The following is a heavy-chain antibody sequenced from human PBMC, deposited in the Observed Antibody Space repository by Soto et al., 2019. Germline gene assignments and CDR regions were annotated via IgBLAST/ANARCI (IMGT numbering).Heavy chain of an antibody. J-gene: IGHJ6*02. D-gene: IGHD3-3*02. Sequence: SETLSLTCAVSGGSISSSNWWSWVRQPPGKGLEWIGEIYHSGSTNYNPSLKSRVTISVDKSKNQFSLKLSSVTAADTAVYYCARTLAKANYHYYYGMDVWSQGTTVTVSS. V-gene: IGHV4-4*02. CDR3: ARTLAKANYHYYYGMDV. CDR2: IYHSGST. CDR1: GGSISSSNW.